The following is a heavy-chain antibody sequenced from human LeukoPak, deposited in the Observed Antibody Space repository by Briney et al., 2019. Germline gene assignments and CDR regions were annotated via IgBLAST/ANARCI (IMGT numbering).Heavy chain of an antibody. V-gene: IGHV3-23*01. J-gene: IGHJ4*02. D-gene: IGHD2-15*01. Sequence: GGSLRLSCAASGFTFRNYAMTWVRHAPGKGLEWVSTIHDTGTATFYTDSVNGRFTISRDNSRNTLYLQMNSLRADDTALYYCARCSGKNCQSGLDQRGQGTLVTVSS. CDR3: ARCSGKNCQSGLDQ. CDR2: IHDTGTAT. CDR1: GFTFRNYA.